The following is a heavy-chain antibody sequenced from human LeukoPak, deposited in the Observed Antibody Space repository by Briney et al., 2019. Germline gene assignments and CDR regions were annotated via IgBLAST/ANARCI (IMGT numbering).Heavy chain of an antibody. CDR2: INPNSGGT. CDR3: ASGNQTGMGTHYYYGMDT. Sequence: GASVKVSCKASGYTFTGYYMHWVRQAPGQGLEWMGWINPNSGGTNYAQKFQGRVTMTRDTSISTAYMELSRLRSDDTAVYYCASGNQTGMGTHYYYGMDTWGQGTTVTVSS. CDR1: GYTFTGYY. J-gene: IGHJ6*02. V-gene: IGHV1-2*02. D-gene: IGHD1-1*01.